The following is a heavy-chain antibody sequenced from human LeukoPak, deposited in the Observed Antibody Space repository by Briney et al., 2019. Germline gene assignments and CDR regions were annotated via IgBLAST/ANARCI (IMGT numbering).Heavy chain of an antibody. J-gene: IGHJ4*02. V-gene: IGHV1-69*04. CDR1: GGTFSSYA. D-gene: IGHD3-9*01. CDR2: IIPILGIA. Sequence: ASVKVSCKASGGTFSSYAISWVRQAPGQGLEWMGRIIPILGIANYAQKFQGRVTITADKSTSTAYMELSSLRSEDTAVYYCANNFLHDTYYDTDWGQGTLVTVSS. CDR3: ANNFLHDTYYDTD.